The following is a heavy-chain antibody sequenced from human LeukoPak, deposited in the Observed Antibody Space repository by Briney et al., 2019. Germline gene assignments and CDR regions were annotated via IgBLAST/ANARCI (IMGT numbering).Heavy chain of an antibody. CDR2: ISSSSSYI. CDR3: ARDSGRDDSSGYYYSEVDY. V-gene: IGHV3-21*01. CDR1: GFTFSSYS. Sequence: GGSLGLSCAASGFTFSSYSMNWVRQAPGKGLEWVSSISSSSSYIYYADSVKGRFTISRDNAKNSLYLQMNSLRAEDTAVYYCARDSGRDDSSGYYYSEVDYWGQGTLVTVSS. J-gene: IGHJ4*02. D-gene: IGHD3-22*01.